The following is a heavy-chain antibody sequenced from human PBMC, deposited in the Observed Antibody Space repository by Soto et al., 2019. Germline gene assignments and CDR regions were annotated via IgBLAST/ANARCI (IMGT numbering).Heavy chain of an antibody. CDR2: ISGSDDST. CDR1: GFTFSSYA. J-gene: IGHJ4*02. CDR3: EKRSRSPTFAF. V-gene: IGHV3-23*01. Sequence: EVQLLESGGGLVQPGESLRLSCAASGFTFSSYAMSWVRQAPGKGLEWVSVISGSDDSTYYADSVKGRFTISRDNSKNTLYVQMNSLRAEDTAVYYCEKRSRSPTFAFCDQGSLVTVSS. D-gene: IGHD6-6*01.